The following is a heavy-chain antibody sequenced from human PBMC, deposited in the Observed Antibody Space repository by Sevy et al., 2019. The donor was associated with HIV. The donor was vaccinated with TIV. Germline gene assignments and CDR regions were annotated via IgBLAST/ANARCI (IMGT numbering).Heavy chain of an antibody. Sequence: GGSLRLSCAASGFTFSSYSMNWVRQAPGKGLEWVSSISSSSSYIYYADSVKGRFTISRDNAKNSLYLKMNSLRAEDTAVYYCARVGITMIDYYYYYMDVWGKGTTVTVSS. D-gene: IGHD3-22*01. CDR3: ARVGITMIDYYYYYMDV. V-gene: IGHV3-21*01. CDR1: GFTFSSYS. CDR2: ISSSSSYI. J-gene: IGHJ6*03.